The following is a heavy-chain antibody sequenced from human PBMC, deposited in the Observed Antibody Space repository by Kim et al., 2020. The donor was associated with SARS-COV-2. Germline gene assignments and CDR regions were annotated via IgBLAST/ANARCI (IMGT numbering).Heavy chain of an antibody. CDR3: ARVILLNFDWLNHPDY. V-gene: IGHV7-4-1*02. D-gene: IGHD3-9*01. CDR1: GYTFTSYG. J-gene: IGHJ4*02. CDR2: INTNTGNP. Sequence: ASVKVSCKASGYTFTSYGMTWVRQAPGQGLEWMGWINTNTGNPTYAQGFTGRFVFSLDTSVSTAYLQISSLKAEDTAVYYCARVILLNFDWLNHPDYWGQGTLVTVSS.